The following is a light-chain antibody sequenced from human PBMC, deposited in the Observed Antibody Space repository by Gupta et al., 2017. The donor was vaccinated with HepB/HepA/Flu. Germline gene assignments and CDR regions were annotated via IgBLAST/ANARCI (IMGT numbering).Light chain of an antibody. V-gene: IGKV3-15*01. CDR3: QQYDKWPPLT. J-gene: IGKJ4*01. CDR1: QSVSSN. CDR2: RAS. Sequence: LMTQSPATLSVSPGERVTLSCRASQSVSSNLAWYQQKPGQAPRLLFYRASTRDTGVPARFSGSGSGTELTLTISSLQSEDFAGYYCQQYDKWPPLTFGGGTKVEIK.